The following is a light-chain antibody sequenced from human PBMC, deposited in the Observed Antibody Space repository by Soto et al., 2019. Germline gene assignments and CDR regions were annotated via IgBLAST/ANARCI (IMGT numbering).Light chain of an antibody. Sequence: EIVWTQSPGTLSLSPGERATLSCRASQSVSSSYLAWYQRKPGQAPRLLVYGASSRATGIPHRFSASGSGTDFTLTISRLEPEDVAVYCWQQYGSSPLTFGGGTKVQIK. CDR2: GAS. V-gene: IGKV3-20*01. CDR3: QQYGSSPLT. CDR1: QSVSSSY. J-gene: IGKJ4*01.